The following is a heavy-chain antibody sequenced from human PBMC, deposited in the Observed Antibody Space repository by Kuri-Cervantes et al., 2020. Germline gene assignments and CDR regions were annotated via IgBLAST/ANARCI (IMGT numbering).Heavy chain of an antibody. CDR1: GGTFSSYA. J-gene: IGHJ4*02. D-gene: IGHD5-18*01. CDR2: IIPIFGTA. V-gene: IGHV1-69*13. Sequence: SVKVSCKASGGTFSSYAISWVRQAPGQGLEWMGGIIPIFGTANYAQKFQGRVTITADESTSTAYMELSRLRSDDTAVYYCARVFLGFSGYTMGYSYGIDDYWGQGTLVTVSS. CDR3: ARVFLGFSGYTMGYSYGIDDY.